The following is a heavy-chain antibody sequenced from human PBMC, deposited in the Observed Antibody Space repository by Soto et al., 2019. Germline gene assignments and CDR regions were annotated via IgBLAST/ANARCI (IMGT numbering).Heavy chain of an antibody. J-gene: IGHJ6*03. CDR2: IFYDGSEI. CDR3: ERADYYMDV. CDR1: GFTFSNYG. Sequence: GGSLRLSCAASGFTFSNYGMRWVRQAPGKGLEWMALIFYDGSEIYYADSVKGRFTISRDNSKNTLYLQMNSLRVEDTAVYYCERADYYMDVWGRGTTVTVSS. V-gene: IGHV3-33*01. D-gene: IGHD6-25*01.